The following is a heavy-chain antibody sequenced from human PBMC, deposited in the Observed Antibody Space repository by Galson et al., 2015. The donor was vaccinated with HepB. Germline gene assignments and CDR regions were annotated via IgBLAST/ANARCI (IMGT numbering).Heavy chain of an antibody. CDR3: VRDAGYGSSDSVNHYFDY. CDR1: EFTFSAYW. Sequence: SLRLSCAASEFTFSAYWMSWVRQTPGKGLEWVATIKTDGIEKKYMDSVKGRFTISRDNAKNSLYLQMNSLRAEDTAMYYCVRDAGYGSSDSVNHYFDYWGQGTLVTVSS. V-gene: IGHV3-7*03. D-gene: IGHD3-22*01. J-gene: IGHJ4*02. CDR2: IKTDGIEK.